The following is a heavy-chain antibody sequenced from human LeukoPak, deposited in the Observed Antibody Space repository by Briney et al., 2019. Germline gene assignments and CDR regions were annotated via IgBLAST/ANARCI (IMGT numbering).Heavy chain of an antibody. CDR3: ARVGYSSSSAYFDY. CDR1: GFTFSSCV. CDR2: ISTNGGGT. Sequence: GGSLRLSCAASGFTFSSCVMHWVRQARGKGLEYVSAISTNGGGTYYANSVKGRFTISRDNSKNTLYLQMGSLRAEDMAVYYCARVGYSSSSAYFDYWGQGTLVTVSS. V-gene: IGHV3-64*01. D-gene: IGHD6-6*01. J-gene: IGHJ4*02.